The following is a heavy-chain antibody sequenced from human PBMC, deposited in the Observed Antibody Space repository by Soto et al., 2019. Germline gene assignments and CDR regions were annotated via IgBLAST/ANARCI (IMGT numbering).Heavy chain of an antibody. CDR3: ARVVPGAEAWFGP. D-gene: IGHD2-2*01. J-gene: IGHJ5*02. Sequence: QVQLVQSGGEVKRPGASVKVSCKTSGYTFSNYGITWVRQAPGQPLEWLGWISLYSDGTNYAQKFQGRASMTTDTSTTTAYMELRSLRSDDTAVYYCARVVPGAEAWFGPWGQGTLVPVSS. CDR2: ISLYSDGT. CDR1: GYTFSNYG. V-gene: IGHV1-18*01.